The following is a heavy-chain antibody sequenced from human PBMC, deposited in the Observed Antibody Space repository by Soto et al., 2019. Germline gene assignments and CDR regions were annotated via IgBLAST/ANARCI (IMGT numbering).Heavy chain of an antibody. CDR3: ASSADQPGYFLYYYGMDV. V-gene: IGHV4-4*08. CDR2: VYTSDYA. Sequence: XESLSLTCSVSGAFLTRYYVHWVRQPPGKGLEWVGYVYTSDYAKYSASLKGRFTLSVDTSKSPLYLRLNSVTAADTAVYYSASSADQPGYFLYYYGMDVWGQGTTVTVSS. D-gene: IGHD6-13*01. J-gene: IGHJ6*02. CDR1: GAFLTRYY.